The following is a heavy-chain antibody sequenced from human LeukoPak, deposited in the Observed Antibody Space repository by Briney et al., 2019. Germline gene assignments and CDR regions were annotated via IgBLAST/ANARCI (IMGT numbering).Heavy chain of an antibody. CDR3: AGYCSSTSCYVY. J-gene: IGHJ4*02. Sequence: SETLSLTCTVSGGSISSYYWSWIRQPPGKGLEWIGYINYSGSTNYNPSLKSRVTISVDTSKNQFSLKLSSVTAADTAVYYCAGYCSSTSCYVYWGQGTLVTVSS. CDR2: INYSGST. V-gene: IGHV4-59*01. D-gene: IGHD2-2*01. CDR1: GGSISSYY.